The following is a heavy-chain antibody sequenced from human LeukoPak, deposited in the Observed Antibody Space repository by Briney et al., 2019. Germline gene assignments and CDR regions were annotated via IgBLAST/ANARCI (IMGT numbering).Heavy chain of an antibody. CDR3: AKDTSTGYSYFDN. D-gene: IGHD3-9*01. CDR2: ISGSGGST. CDR1: GLTFSSYS. Sequence: GGSLRLSCAASGLTFSSYSMSWVRQAPGKGLEWVSGISGSGGSTYYADPVKGRFTISRDNSKNTLYLQINGLRAEDTAVYYCAKDTSTGYSYFDNRGQGTLVTVSS. V-gene: IGHV3-23*01. J-gene: IGHJ4*02.